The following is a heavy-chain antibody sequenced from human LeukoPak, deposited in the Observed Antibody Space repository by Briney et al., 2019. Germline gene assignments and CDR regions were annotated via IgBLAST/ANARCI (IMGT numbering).Heavy chain of an antibody. J-gene: IGHJ6*02. Sequence: PGGSLRLSCAASGFTFSGYGMHWVRQAPGKGLEWVAVIYYDGNNKYYADSVKGRFTISRDNSKNTLYLQMNSLRAEDTAVYYCARWGSGTYNAYDHYGMDVWGQGTTVTVSS. CDR2: IYYDGNNK. D-gene: IGHD3-10*01. CDR1: GFTFSGYG. CDR3: ARWGSGTYNAYDHYGMDV. V-gene: IGHV3-33*01.